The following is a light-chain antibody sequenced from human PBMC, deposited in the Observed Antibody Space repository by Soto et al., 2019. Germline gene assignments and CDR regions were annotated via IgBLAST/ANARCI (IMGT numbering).Light chain of an antibody. Sequence: EIVLTQSPATLYLSPGDRATLSCRASQSVDWYVAWYQQKPGQAPRLLIYDALKRATGTPDRFSGSGSGTDFTLTISRLEPEDFAVYYCQQRSNWPPITFGSGTKVDLK. CDR2: DAL. CDR3: QQRSNWPPIT. CDR1: QSVDWY. J-gene: IGKJ3*01. V-gene: IGKV3-11*01.